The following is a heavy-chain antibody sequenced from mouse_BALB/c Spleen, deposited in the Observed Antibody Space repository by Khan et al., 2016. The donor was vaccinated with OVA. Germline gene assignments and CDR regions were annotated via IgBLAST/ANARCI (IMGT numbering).Heavy chain of an antibody. CDR2: IDPETGGT. Sequence: QVQLKESGAELVRPGASVTLSCKASGYTFTDYEMHWVKQTPVYGLEWIGAIDPETGGTAYNQKFKGKATLTADKSSSTAYMELRSLTSEDSAVYYCTSVLAYWGQGTLVTVSA. CDR1: GYTFTDYE. J-gene: IGHJ3*01. V-gene: IGHV1-15*01. CDR3: TSVLAY.